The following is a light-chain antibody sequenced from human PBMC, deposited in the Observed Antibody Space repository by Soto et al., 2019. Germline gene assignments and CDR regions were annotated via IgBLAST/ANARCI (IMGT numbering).Light chain of an antibody. CDR3: KEYNNWPPVHS. CDR1: ESVSSN. J-gene: IGKJ2*03. CDR2: GAS. V-gene: IGKV3-15*01. Sequence: EIVMTQSPATLSVSPGERATLSCRASESVSSNLAWYQQTPGQAPRLLIYGASTRATGIPARFSGSGSGTEFTLTISGLQSEDFAVYYCKEYNNWPPVHSFGQGTKLEI.